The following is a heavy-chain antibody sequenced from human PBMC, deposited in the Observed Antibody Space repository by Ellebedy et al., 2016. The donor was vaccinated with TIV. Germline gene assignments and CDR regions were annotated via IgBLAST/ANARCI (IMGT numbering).Heavy chain of an antibody. CDR3: ARGSHGYCSSTSCYSYFDY. J-gene: IGHJ4*02. CDR1: GYSFPSYW. CDR2: IYPGDSDT. D-gene: IGHD2-2*03. V-gene: IGHV5-51*01. Sequence: GESLKISCKGSGYSFPSYWIGWVRKMPGKGLEWMGIIYPGDSDTRYSPSFQGQVPISADKSISTAYLQWSSLKASDTAMYYCARGSHGYCSSTSCYSYFDYWGQGTLVTVSS.